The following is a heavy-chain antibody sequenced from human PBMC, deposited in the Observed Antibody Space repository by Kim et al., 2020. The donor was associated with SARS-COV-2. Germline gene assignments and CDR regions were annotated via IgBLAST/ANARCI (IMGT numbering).Heavy chain of an antibody. V-gene: IGHV4-31*03. CDR3: AREAVVVPGRTTRSGFDP. CDR1: GGSISSGGYY. D-gene: IGHD2-2*01. Sequence: SETLSLTCTVSGGSISSGGYYWSLIRQHPGKGLEWIGYIYYSGSTYYNPSLKSRVTISVDTSKNQFSLKLSSVTAADTAVYYCAREAVVVPGRTTRSGFDPWGQGTLVTVSS. J-gene: IGHJ5*02. CDR2: IYYSGST.